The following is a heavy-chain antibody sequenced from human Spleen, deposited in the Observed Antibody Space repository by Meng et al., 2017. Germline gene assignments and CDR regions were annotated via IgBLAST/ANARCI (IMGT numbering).Heavy chain of an antibody. CDR3: ARSTMSEYDAFDI. J-gene: IGHJ3*02. Sequence: GESLKISCKASGYSFSSYWIGWVRQMPGKGLEWMAIINPGDSDTKYSPSFQGQVTISADKSISTAYLQWSSLTASDTAMYYCARSTMSEYDAFDIWGQGTMVTVSS. V-gene: IGHV5-51*01. CDR2: INPGDSDT. D-gene: IGHD3-10*02. CDR1: GYSFSSYW.